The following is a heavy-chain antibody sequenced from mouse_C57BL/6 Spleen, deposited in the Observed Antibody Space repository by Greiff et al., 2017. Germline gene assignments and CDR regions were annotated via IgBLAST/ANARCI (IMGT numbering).Heavy chain of an antibody. J-gene: IGHJ2*01. CDR2: IRSKSNNYAT. CDR3: VRENYDYDYFDD. V-gene: IGHV10-1*01. Sequence: EVQLVESGGGLVQPKGSLKLSCAASGFSFNTYAMNWVRQAPGKGLEWVARIRSKSNNYATYYADSVKDRFTISRDDSESMLYLQMNNLKTEDTAMYYCVRENYDYDYFDDWGKGTTLTVSS. D-gene: IGHD2-4*01. CDR1: GFSFNTYA.